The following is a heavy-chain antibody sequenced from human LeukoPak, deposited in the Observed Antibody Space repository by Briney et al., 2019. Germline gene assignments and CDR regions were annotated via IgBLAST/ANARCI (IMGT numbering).Heavy chain of an antibody. J-gene: IGHJ6*03. D-gene: IGHD6-13*01. CDR2: MNPNSGNT. V-gene: IGHV1-8*01. CDR1: GYTFTSYD. CDR3: ARGVRSYSSSWSHYYMDV. Sequence: ASVKVSCKASGYTFTSYDINWVRQATGQGLEWMGWMNPNSGNTGYAQKFQGRVTMTRNTSISTAYMELSSLRSEDTAVYYCARGVRSYSSSWSHYYMDVWGKGTTVTVSS.